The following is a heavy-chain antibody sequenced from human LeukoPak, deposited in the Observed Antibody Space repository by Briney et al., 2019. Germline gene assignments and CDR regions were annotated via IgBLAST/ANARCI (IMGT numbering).Heavy chain of an antibody. CDR2: ISSSSSTI. Sequence: GGSLRLSCAASGFTFSIYSMNWVRQAPGKGLEWVSYISSSSSTIYYADSVKGRFTITRDNAKNSLYLQMNSLRAEDTAMYYCARTHAPYCGSTSCLSFDYWGQGTLLTVSS. CDR3: ARTHAPYCGSTSCLSFDY. CDR1: GFTFSIYS. D-gene: IGHD2-2*01. V-gene: IGHV3-48*01. J-gene: IGHJ4*02.